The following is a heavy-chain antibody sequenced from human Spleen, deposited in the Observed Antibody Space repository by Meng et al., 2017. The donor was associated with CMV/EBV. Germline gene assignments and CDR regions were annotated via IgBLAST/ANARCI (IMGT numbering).Heavy chain of an antibody. V-gene: IGHV4-39*07. CDR2: TYYGGTT. CDR1: GDSFSSDNFY. D-gene: IGHD2-2*03. CDR3: ARDEYGYCSSTSCPYPYYYYYGMDV. Sequence: SETLSLTCTVSGDSFSSDNFYWGWIRQPPGKGLEWIGYTYYGGTTYYNPSLKSRVTISVDKSKKRLSLKLNSVTAADTAVYYCARDEYGYCSSTSCPYPYYYYYGMDVWGQGTTVTVSS. J-gene: IGHJ6*02.